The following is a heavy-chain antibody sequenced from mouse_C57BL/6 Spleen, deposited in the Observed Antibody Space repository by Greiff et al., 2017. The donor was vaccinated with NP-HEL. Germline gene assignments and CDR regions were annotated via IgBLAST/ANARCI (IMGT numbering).Heavy chain of an antibody. Sequence: QVQLKQSGPELVKPGASVKISCKASGYAFSSSWMNWVKQRPGKGLEWIGRIYPGDGDTNYNGKFKGKATLTADKSSSTAYMQLSSLTSEDSAVYFCARLSDGYYVGAMDYWGQGTSVTVSS. CDR3: ARLSDGYYVGAMDY. V-gene: IGHV1-82*01. CDR2: IYPGDGDT. CDR1: GYAFSSSW. J-gene: IGHJ4*01. D-gene: IGHD2-3*01.